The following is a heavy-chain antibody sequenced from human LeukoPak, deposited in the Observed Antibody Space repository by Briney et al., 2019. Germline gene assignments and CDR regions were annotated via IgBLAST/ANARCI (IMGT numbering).Heavy chain of an antibody. D-gene: IGHD1-14*01. CDR1: GSSISPYW. J-gene: IGHJ4*02. V-gene: IGHV4-4*02. CDR2: ILHTGIT. Sequence: SETLSLTCAVSGSSISPYWWSWVRQPPGKRLEWIGEILHTGITNYNPSLKSRFTISLDKSKNQFSLKVTSLTAADTAVYYCVRNGAYNLDYWGQGTLVTVSS. CDR3: VRNGAYNLDY.